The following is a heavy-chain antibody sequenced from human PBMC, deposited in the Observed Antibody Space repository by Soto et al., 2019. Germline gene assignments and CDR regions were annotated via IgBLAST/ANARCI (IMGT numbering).Heavy chain of an antibody. D-gene: IGHD2-2*01. CDR2: IYTSGST. J-gene: IGHJ5*02. V-gene: IGHV4-4*07. CDR3: ARDRYSSTSSSNWFDP. CDR1: GGSIRSYY. Sequence: SETLSHTCTVSGGSIRSYYWRWIMQPAGKGLEWIGRIYTSGSTNYNPSLKSRVTMSVDTSKNQFSLKLSSVTAADTAVYYCARDRYSSTSSSNWFDPWGQGTLVTVS.